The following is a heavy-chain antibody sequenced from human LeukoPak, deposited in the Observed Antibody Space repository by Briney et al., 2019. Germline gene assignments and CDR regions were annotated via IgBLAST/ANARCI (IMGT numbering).Heavy chain of an antibody. V-gene: IGHV3-21*01. CDR3: ASSSVYYYDSSGYYGY. CDR2: ISSSSSYI. D-gene: IGHD3-22*01. CDR1: GFTFSSYS. J-gene: IGHJ4*02. Sequence: GGSLRLSCAASGFTFSSYSMNWVRQAPGKELEWVSSISSSSSYIYYADSVKGRFTISRDNAKNSLYLQMNSLRAEDTAVYYCASSSVYYYDSSGYYGYWGQGTLVTVSS.